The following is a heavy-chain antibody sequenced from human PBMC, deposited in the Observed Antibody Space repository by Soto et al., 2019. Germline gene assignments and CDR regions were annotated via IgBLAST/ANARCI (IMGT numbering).Heavy chain of an antibody. CDR2: ISYDGSNK. Sequence: QVQLVESGGGVVQPGRSLRLSCAASGFTFSSYAMHWVRQAPGKGLEWVAVISYDGSNKYYADSVKGRFTISRDNSKNTLYLQMNSLRAEDTAVYYCAREVVRAGTAYCSSTSCNYYYGMDVWGQGTTVTVSS. V-gene: IGHV3-30-3*01. CDR1: GFTFSSYA. J-gene: IGHJ6*02. CDR3: AREVVRAGTAYCSSTSCNYYYGMDV. D-gene: IGHD2-2*01.